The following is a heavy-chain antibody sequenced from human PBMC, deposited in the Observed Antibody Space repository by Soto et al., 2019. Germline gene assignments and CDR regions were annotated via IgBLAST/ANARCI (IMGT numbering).Heavy chain of an antibody. D-gene: IGHD3-22*01. CDR3: ARSRHYYDSSGYYGGFDY. V-gene: IGHV5-51*01. J-gene: IGHJ4*02. CDR1: GYSFTSYW. Sequence: GESLKISCKGSGYSFTSYWIGWVRQMPGKGLEWMGIIYPGDSDTRYSPSFQGQVTISADKSISTAYLQWSSLKASDTAMYYCARSRHYYDSSGYYGGFDYWGQGTLVNVSS. CDR2: IYPGDSDT.